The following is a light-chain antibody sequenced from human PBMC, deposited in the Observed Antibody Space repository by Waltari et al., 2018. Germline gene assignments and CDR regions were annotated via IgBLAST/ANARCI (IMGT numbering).Light chain of an antibody. CDR2: RND. CDR3: AACDDSLRGPV. V-gene: IGLV1-47*01. CDR1: SSNLGRNF. J-gene: IGLJ3*02. Sequence: QSVLTQAPSASGTPGQRVTISCSGSSSNLGRNFVFWYQLLPAMAPKLLLFRNDQRPSGVPDRFSGAKSVTSASLAISGLRSEDEADYSCAACDDSLRGPVFGTGTKLTVL.